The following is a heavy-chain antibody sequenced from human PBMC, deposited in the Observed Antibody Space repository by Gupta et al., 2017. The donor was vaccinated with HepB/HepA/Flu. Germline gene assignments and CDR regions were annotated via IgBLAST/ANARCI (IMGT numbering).Heavy chain of an antibody. CDR2: IWYDGSNE. D-gene: IGHD6-19*01. Sequence: QVQLVESGGGVVQPGKSLRLYCEASGFTFSSESMHWVRQASGKGLEWVAVIWYDGSNENYVDSVKGRFTISRDNSKNTLYLQMNSLRAEDTAVYYCVKCGGGGWTKTYYFDYWGQGTLVTVSS. CDR3: VKCGGGGWTKTYYFDY. J-gene: IGHJ4*02. V-gene: IGHV3-33*06. CDR1: GFTFSSES.